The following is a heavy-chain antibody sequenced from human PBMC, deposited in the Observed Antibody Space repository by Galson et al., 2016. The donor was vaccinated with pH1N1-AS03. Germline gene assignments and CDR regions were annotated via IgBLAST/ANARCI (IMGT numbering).Heavy chain of an antibody. CDR2: ISAYSGDT. V-gene: IGHV1-18*04. CDR3: ARAHYNADYVPDF. J-gene: IGHJ4*02. Sequence: SVKVSCKASGYSFPTYSFNWVRQAPGQGLEWLGLISAYSGDTHYARKFQGRVTLTTDTSTSTAYMELRSLTSHDTAVYYCARAHYNADYVPDFWGQGTLVTVSS. D-gene: IGHD4-17*01. CDR1: GYSFPTYS.